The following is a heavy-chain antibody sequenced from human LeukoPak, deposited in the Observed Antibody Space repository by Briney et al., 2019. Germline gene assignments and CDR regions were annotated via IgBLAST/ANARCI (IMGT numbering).Heavy chain of an antibody. V-gene: IGHV1-24*01. D-gene: IGHD4/OR15-4a*01. Sequence: PGASVKVSCKVSGYSLTVLSMHWVRQAPGKGLEWMGGFGPEEGHPTYTQKFQGRVTMTGDTSTDTAYMELSSLGSEDTAVYFCATAEEDYFFFDYWGQGTLVTVSS. CDR1: GYSLTVLS. CDR3: ATAEEDYFFFDY. J-gene: IGHJ4*02. CDR2: FGPEEGHP.